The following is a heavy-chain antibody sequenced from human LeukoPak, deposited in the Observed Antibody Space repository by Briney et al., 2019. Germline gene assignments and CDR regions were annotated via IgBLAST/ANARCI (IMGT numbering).Heavy chain of an antibody. Sequence: GGSLRLSCAASGFTFSSHSMIWVRQAPGMGLECVSYITSSSTMYYADSVKGRFTISRDNAKNSLYLQINRLRDEDTAVYYCVRPGYYYYAMDVWGQGTTVTVSS. V-gene: IGHV3-48*02. CDR1: GFTFSSHS. J-gene: IGHJ6*02. CDR2: ITSSSTM. CDR3: VRPGYYYYAMDV.